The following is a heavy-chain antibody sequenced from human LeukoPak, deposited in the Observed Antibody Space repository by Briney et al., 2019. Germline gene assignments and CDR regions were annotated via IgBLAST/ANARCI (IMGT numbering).Heavy chain of an antibody. D-gene: IGHD3-16*01. CDR2: ISWNSGSI. Sequence: GGSLRLSCAASGFTFDDYAMHWVRQAPGKGLVWVSGISWNSGSIGYADSVKGRFTISRDNAKNSLYLQMNSLRAEDTALYYCAKDGGGWVDYWGQGTLVTVSS. V-gene: IGHV3-9*01. CDR3: AKDGGGWVDY. J-gene: IGHJ4*02. CDR1: GFTFDDYA.